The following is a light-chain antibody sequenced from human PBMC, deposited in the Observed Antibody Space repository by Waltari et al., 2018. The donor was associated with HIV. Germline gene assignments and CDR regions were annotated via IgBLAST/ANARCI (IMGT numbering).Light chain of an antibody. J-gene: IGLJ2*01. CDR3: CSYTAIHTLI. V-gene: IGLV2-14*01. CDR1: TSDIGIFDS. CDR2: GVD. Sequence: QSALTQPASVSGSPGQSITISCAGTTSDIGIFDSVSWYQQHPGRAPQLMIFGVDSRPSGVSSRFSGSKSGNTASLTISGLQAEDEANYYCCSYTAIHTLIFGGGTKLTVL.